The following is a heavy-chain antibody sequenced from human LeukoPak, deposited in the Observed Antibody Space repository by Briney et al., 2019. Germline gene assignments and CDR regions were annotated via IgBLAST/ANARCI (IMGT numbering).Heavy chain of an antibody. Sequence: GGSLRLSCAASGFTFRSYWMSWVRQVPGKGLEWVANIKQDGSEKYYADSVKGRFTISRDNAKKSLYLQMNSLRAEDTAVYFCARDGGPFDYWGQGTLVIVSS. V-gene: IGHV3-7*01. CDR1: GFTFRSYW. J-gene: IGHJ4*02. CDR2: IKQDGSEK. D-gene: IGHD3-16*01. CDR3: ARDGGPFDY.